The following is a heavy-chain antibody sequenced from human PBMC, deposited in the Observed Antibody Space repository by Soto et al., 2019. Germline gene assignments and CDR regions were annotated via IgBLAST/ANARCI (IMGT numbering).Heavy chain of an antibody. D-gene: IGHD2-2*03. CDR3: ARDLGYCVSPSCNLFDP. J-gene: IGHJ5*02. CDR1: GFTFSSYS. V-gene: IGHV3-48*02. CDR2: ISSTNSTK. Sequence: PGGSLRLSCTASGFTFSSYSMNWVRQAPGKGLEWVSYISSTNSTKYYADSVKGRFTISRDNPKNSLYLQMNSLRDEDTAVYYCARDLGYCVSPSCNLFDPWGQGTLVTVSS.